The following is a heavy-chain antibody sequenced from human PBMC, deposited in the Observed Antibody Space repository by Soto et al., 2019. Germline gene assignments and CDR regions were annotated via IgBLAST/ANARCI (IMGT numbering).Heavy chain of an antibody. D-gene: IGHD3-10*01. Sequence: EAQLLESGGGLVQPGGSLRLSCAASGFTFSSYAMSWVRQAPGKGLEWVPAIRGSGGSTYYADSVKGRFTISRDNSKNTLYLQMNSLRAEDTAVYYCAKRSEYGSGIAYWGQGTLVTVSS. J-gene: IGHJ4*02. CDR1: GFTFSSYA. CDR2: IRGSGGST. CDR3: AKRSEYGSGIAY. V-gene: IGHV3-23*01.